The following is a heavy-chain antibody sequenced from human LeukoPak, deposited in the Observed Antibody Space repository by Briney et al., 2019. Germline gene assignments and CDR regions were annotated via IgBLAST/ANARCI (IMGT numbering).Heavy chain of an antibody. CDR2: IHHSGST. Sequence: SETLSLTCTVSGYSISSGYYWGWIRQLPGKGLEWIGSIHHSGSTYYNPSFKSRVTISVDTSKNQFSLKLSSVTAADTAVYYCARASFNYGHYFDYWGQGTLVTVSS. CDR3: ARASFNYGHYFDY. J-gene: IGHJ4*02. D-gene: IGHD3-10*01. CDR1: GYSISSGYY. V-gene: IGHV4-38-2*02.